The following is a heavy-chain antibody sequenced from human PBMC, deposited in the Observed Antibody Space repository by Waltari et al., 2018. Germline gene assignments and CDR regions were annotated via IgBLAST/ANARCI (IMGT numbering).Heavy chain of an antibody. D-gene: IGHD6-6*01. V-gene: IGHV5-51*01. CDR1: GYSFTSYW. J-gene: IGHJ5*02. CDR2: IYPGDSDT. CDR3: ARLPTEYSSSSPWFDP. Sequence: EVQLVQSGAEVKKPGESLKISCKGSGYSFTSYWIGWVRQMPGKGLEWMGIIYPGDSDTRYSPSFQGQVTISADKSISTAYLQWSSLKASDTAMYYCARLPTEYSSSSPWFDPWGQGTLVTVSS.